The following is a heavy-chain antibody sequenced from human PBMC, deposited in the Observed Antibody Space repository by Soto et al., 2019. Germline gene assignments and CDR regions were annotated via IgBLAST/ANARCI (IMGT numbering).Heavy chain of an antibody. V-gene: IGHV3-21*01. CDR1: GFTFSSYS. J-gene: IGHJ4*02. Sequence: PGGSLRLSCAASGFTFSSYSMNWVRQAPGKGLEWVSSISSSSSYIYYADSVKGRFTISRDNAKNSLYLQMNSLRAEDTAVYYCAPICFGDPWDDYWGQETLLTVSS. D-gene: IGHD3-10*01. CDR3: APICFGDPWDDY. CDR2: ISSSSSYI.